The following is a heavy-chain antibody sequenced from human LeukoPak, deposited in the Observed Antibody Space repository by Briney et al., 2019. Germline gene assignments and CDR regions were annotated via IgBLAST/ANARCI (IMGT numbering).Heavy chain of an antibody. V-gene: IGHV3-30*04. CDR3: ASLAGYRCSGGSCYSLDY. CDR2: ISYDGSNK. Sequence: GGSLRLSCAASGFTFSRYAMHWVRQAPGKGLEWVAVISYDGSNKYYADSVKGRFTISRDNSKNTLYLQMNSLRAEDTAVYYCASLAGYRCSGGSCYSLDYWGQGTLVTVSS. J-gene: IGHJ4*02. D-gene: IGHD2-15*01. CDR1: GFTFSRYA.